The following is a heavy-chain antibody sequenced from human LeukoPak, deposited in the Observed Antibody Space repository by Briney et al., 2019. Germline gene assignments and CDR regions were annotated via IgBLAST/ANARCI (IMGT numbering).Heavy chain of an antibody. D-gene: IGHD6-6*01. V-gene: IGHV1-69*13. J-gene: IGHJ4*02. CDR3: ARDLVESSSSPNFDY. Sequence: GASVKVSCKASGGTFSSYAISWVRQAPGQGLEWMGGIIPILGTANYAQKFQGRVTITADESTSTAYMELSSLRSEDTAVYYCARDLVESSSSPNFDYWGQRTLITVSS. CDR1: GGTFSSYA. CDR2: IIPILGTA.